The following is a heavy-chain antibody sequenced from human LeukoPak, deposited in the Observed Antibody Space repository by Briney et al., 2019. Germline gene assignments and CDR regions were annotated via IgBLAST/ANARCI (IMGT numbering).Heavy chain of an antibody. CDR3: ARAHTDYHILTGYYEFDY. J-gene: IGHJ4*02. CDR1: GYTFTSYG. D-gene: IGHD3-9*01. V-gene: IGHV1-8*02. CDR2: MNPNSGNT. Sequence: GASVKVSCKASGYTFTSYGISWVRQATGQGLEWMGWMNPNSGNTGYAQKFQGRVTMTRNTSISTAYMELSSLRSEDTAVYYCARAHTDYHILTGYYEFDYWGQGTLVTVSS.